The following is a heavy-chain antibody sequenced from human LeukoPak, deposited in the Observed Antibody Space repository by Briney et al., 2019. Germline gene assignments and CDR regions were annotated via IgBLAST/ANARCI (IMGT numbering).Heavy chain of an antibody. CDR3: AKAGEDRGSFAY. J-gene: IGHJ4*02. D-gene: IGHD3-10*01. Sequence: GGPLRLSCAASGFTFSSYDMHWVRQAPGKGLEWVAVISYDGTNKYYADSVKGRFTISRDNSKNTLYLQMNSLRAEDTAVYYCAKAGEDRGSFAYWGQGTLVTVSS. CDR1: GFTFSSYD. CDR2: ISYDGTNK. V-gene: IGHV3-30*18.